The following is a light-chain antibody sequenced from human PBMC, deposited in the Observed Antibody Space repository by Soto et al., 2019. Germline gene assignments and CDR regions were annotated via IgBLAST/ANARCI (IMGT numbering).Light chain of an antibody. CDR3: SSFGGSSTL. CDR2: DVS. CDR1: SSDFGGSKY. J-gene: IGLJ2*01. V-gene: IGLV2-14*01. Sequence: QSALTQPASVSGSPGQSITISCTGTSSDFGGSKYVSWYQQHPGEAPKLMIYDVSYRPSGISNRFSGSKSGNTASLTISGLQAEYEADYFCSSFGGSSTLFGGGTKLPVL.